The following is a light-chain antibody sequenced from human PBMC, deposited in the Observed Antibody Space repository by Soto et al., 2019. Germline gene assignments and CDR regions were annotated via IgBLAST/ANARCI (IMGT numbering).Light chain of an antibody. V-gene: IGLV1-47*02. Sequence: QSVLSQPPSASGTPGQRGTISCSGSSSNIGSNYVYWYQQLPGTAPKLLIYSNNQRPSGVPDRFSGSKSGTSASLAISGLRSEDEADYYCAAWDDSLRGYVFGTGTKVTVL. J-gene: IGLJ1*01. CDR2: SNN. CDR3: AAWDDSLRGYV. CDR1: SSNIGSNY.